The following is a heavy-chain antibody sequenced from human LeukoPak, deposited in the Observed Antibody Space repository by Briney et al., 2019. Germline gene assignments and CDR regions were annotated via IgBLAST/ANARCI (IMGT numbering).Heavy chain of an antibody. CDR2: ISYSGST. V-gene: IGHV4-30-4*01. J-gene: IGHJ6*03. CDR1: GGSISSGDCY. CDR3: ARAVNYDFWSAYYYYMDV. D-gene: IGHD3-3*01. Sequence: SQTLSLTCTVSGGSISSGDCYWSWIRQPPGKGLEWIGYISYSGSTSYNPSLKSPFTISMDTSKNQISLRLSSVTAADTAVYYCARAVNYDFWSAYYYYMDVWGKGTTVTVSS.